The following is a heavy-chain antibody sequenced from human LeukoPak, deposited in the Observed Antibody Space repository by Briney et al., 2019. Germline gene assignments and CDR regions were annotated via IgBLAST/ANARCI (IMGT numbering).Heavy chain of an antibody. CDR2: INSDVSST. J-gene: IGHJ4*02. Sequence: QPGGSLRLSCAASGFTSSSYWMRWVRQAPGKGLVWVSRINSDVSSTSYADSVKGRFTISRDNAKNTLYLQMNSLRAEDTAVYYCARGYSYGYRIDYWGQGTLVTLSS. CDR3: ARGYSYGYRIDY. V-gene: IGHV3-74*01. D-gene: IGHD5-18*01. CDR1: GFTSSSYW.